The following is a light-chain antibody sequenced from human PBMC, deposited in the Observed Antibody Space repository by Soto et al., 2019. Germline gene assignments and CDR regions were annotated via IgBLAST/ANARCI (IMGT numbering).Light chain of an antibody. CDR1: SSNIGAGYD. Sequence: QSVLTQPPSVSGAPGQRVTISCSGSSSNIGAGYDVQWYRQFPGTAPKLIIYANSDRPSGVPDRFSGSKSGTSASLAIPGLQAEDEADYYCQSYDSSLIVSKVFGTGTKLTVL. V-gene: IGLV1-40*01. J-gene: IGLJ1*01. CDR2: ANS. CDR3: QSYDSSLIVSKV.